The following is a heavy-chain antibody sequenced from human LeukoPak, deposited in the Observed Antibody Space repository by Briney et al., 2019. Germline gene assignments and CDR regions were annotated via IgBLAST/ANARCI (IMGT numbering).Heavy chain of an antibody. J-gene: IGHJ4*02. V-gene: IGHV3-30*02. D-gene: IGHD3-9*01. CDR1: GITFSNYG. Sequence: GGSLRLSCGASGITFSNYGMHWVRQAPGKGLEWVAFIRYDGNNKHYADSVKGRFTISRDNSKSTLYLQMNSLRPEDTAVYYCANGPHYNILTGYYKVRSHLDYWGQGTLVTVSS. CDR3: ANGPHYNILTGYYKVRSHLDY. CDR2: IRYDGNNK.